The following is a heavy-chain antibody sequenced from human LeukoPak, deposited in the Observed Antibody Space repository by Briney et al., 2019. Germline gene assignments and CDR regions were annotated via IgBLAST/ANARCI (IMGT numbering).Heavy chain of an antibody. V-gene: IGHV3-30*02. CDR2: TRYDGSNE. Sequence: GGSLRLSCAASGFSFSSYGMHWVRQAPGKGLEWVAFTRYDGSNEYYGDSVKGRFTISRDNSRNTVYLQMSSLRSDDTAIYYCAKTLDGFWPQFDFWGQGTLLTVSS. CDR3: AKTLDGFWPQFDF. J-gene: IGHJ4*02. CDR1: GFSFSSYG. D-gene: IGHD5-24*01.